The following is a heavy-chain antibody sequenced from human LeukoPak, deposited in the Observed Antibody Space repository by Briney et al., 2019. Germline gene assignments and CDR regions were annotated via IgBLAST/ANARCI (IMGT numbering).Heavy chain of an antibody. V-gene: IGHV1-18*01. CDR3: ARGSYYYDSTTYHNYFDY. CDR2: ISAYNGNT. J-gene: IGHJ4*02. Sequence: ASVKVSCKASGYTFSSYGISWVRQAPGQGLEWMGWISAYNGNTNYAQKLQGRVTMTTDTSTSTAYMEVGSLRSDDTAVYYCARGSYYYDSTTYHNYFDYWGQGTLVTVSS. CDR1: GYTFSSYG. D-gene: IGHD3-22*01.